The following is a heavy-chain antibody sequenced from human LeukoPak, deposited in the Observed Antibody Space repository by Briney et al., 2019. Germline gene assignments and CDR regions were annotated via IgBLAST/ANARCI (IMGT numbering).Heavy chain of an antibody. Sequence: SETLSLTCTVSSGSIGSDALYWGWIRQSPGKGLEWIGSVHYTRSYSGTTYYNPSLESRVTVSTDRSKTLCSLKLNSVTAADAAIYYCVRHGIASTSPATGDAFDIWGQGTMITVSS. CDR2: VHYTRSYSGTT. J-gene: IGHJ3*02. CDR1: SGSIGSDALY. D-gene: IGHD1-14*01. CDR3: VRHGIASTSPATGDAFDI. V-gene: IGHV4-39*01.